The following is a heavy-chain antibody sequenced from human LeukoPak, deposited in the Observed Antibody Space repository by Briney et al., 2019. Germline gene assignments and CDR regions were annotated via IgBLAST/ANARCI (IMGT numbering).Heavy chain of an antibody. CDR2: IYSGGDT. Sequence: GGSLRLSCAASGFTVSSNYMNRVRQAPGKGLEWVSVIYSGGDTYYGDSVKGRFTISRDDSKKTLYLQMNSLKTEDTGVYYCTTDAPFYGSGSYFSDFQHWGQGTLVIVSS. D-gene: IGHD3-10*01. J-gene: IGHJ1*01. CDR1: GFTVSSNY. CDR3: TTDAPFYGSGSYFSDFQH. V-gene: IGHV3-66*01.